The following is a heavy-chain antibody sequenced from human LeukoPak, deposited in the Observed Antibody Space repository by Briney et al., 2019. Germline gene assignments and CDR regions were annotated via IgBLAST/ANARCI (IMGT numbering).Heavy chain of an antibody. Sequence: GGSLRLSCAASGFTFSSYEMNWVRQASGKGLEWVGRIRSKANSYATAYAASVKGRFTISRDDSKNTAYLQMNSLKTEDTAVYYCTRPQTRYSSSWYYFDYWGQGTLVTVSS. V-gene: IGHV3-73*01. D-gene: IGHD6-13*01. CDR1: GFTFSSYE. CDR2: IRSKANSYAT. J-gene: IGHJ4*02. CDR3: TRPQTRYSSSWYYFDY.